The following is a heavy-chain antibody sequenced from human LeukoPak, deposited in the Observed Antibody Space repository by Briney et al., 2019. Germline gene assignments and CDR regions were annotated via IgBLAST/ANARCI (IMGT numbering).Heavy chain of an antibody. CDR2: INPNSGGT. J-gene: IGHJ4*02. Sequence: ASVKVSCKASGYTFTGYYMHWVRQAPGQGLEWMGWINPNSGGTNYAQKSQGRVTMTGDTSISTAYMELSRLRSDDTAVYYCARDTLFGELLPTGDYWGQGTLVTVSS. CDR1: GYTFTGYY. D-gene: IGHD3-10*01. CDR3: ARDTLFGELLPTGDY. V-gene: IGHV1-2*02.